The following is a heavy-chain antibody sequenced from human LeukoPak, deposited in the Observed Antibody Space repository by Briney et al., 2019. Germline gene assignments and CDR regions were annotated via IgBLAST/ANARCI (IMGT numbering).Heavy chain of an antibody. Sequence: GESLRLSCAASGFTFSSYSMNWVRQAPGKGLEWVSSISSSSSYIYYADSVKGRFTISRDNAKNSLYLQMNSLRAEDTAVYYCARDSHFGYGMDVWGQGTTVTVSS. CDR1: GFTFSSYS. V-gene: IGHV3-21*01. CDR3: ARDSHFGYGMDV. CDR2: ISSSSSYI. D-gene: IGHD3-10*01. J-gene: IGHJ6*02.